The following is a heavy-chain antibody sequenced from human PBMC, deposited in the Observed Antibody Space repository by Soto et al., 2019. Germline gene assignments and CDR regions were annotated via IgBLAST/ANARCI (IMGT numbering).Heavy chain of an antibody. CDR1: GFTFSSYG. J-gene: IGHJ3*02. D-gene: IGHD3-22*01. CDR2: ISYDGSNK. Sequence: QAVGSLRLSCAASGFTFSSYGVHWVRQAPGKGLEWVAVISYDGSNKYYADSVKGRFTISRDNSKNTLYLQMNSLRAEDTAVYYCAKEWIYDNEAFDIWGQGTMVTVSS. V-gene: IGHV3-30*18. CDR3: AKEWIYDNEAFDI.